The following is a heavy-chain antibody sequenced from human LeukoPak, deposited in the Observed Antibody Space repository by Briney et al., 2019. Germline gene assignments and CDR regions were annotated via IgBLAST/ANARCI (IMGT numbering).Heavy chain of an antibody. CDR3: ARNYDFWSGAATDY. CDR1: GFTFSDYY. CDR2: ISSSGSTI. D-gene: IGHD3-3*01. J-gene: IGHJ4*02. V-gene: IGHV3-11*01. Sequence: GGSLRLSCAASGFTFSDYYRSWIRQAPGKGLEWVSYISSSGSTIYYADSVKGRFTISRDNAKNSLYLQMNSLRAEDTAVYYCARNYDFWSGAATDYWGQGTLVTVSS.